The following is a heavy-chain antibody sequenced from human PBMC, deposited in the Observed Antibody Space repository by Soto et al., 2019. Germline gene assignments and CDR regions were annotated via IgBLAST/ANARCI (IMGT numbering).Heavy chain of an antibody. V-gene: IGHV1-69*06. CDR1: GGTFSSYA. CDR2: IIPIFGTA. D-gene: IGHD3-3*01. Sequence: SVKVSCKASGGTFSSYAISWVRQAPGQGLEWMGGIIPIFGTANYAQKFQGRVTITADKSTSTAYMELHSLRADDTAVYYCAKNADFWSWGMDVWGQGTSVTVSS. J-gene: IGHJ6*02. CDR3: AKNADFWSWGMDV.